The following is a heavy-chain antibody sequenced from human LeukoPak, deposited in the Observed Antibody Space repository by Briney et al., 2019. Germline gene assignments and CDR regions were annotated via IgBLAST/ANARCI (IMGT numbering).Heavy chain of an antibody. J-gene: IGHJ4*02. CDR3: ARVFHPVSGDGSVSYPPSLDY. Sequence: PSETLSLTCHVQGWSFSSYYWSWIRQPPGKGLEWIGENNHRGSTNYNPSLKSRVAVSVDTSKNQFSLKLCTVTAAETAVYYCARVFHPVSGDGSVSYPPSLDYWGQGTLVTVSS. D-gene: IGHD3-10*01. CDR2: NNHRGST. CDR1: GWSFSSYY. V-gene: IGHV4-34*01.